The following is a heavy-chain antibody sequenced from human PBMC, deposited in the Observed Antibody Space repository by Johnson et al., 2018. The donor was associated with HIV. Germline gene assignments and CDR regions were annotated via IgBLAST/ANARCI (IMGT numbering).Heavy chain of an antibody. V-gene: IGHV3-9*01. CDR2: ISWNSGSI. Sequence: VQLVESGGGLVQPGRSLRLSCAASGFTFDDYAMHWVRQAPGKGLEWVSGISWNSGSIGYADSVKGRFTISRDNAKNSLYLQMNSLRAEDTAFYYCARGRGALDIWGQGTMVTVSS. J-gene: IGHJ3*02. CDR1: GFTFDDYA. CDR3: ARGRGALDI. D-gene: IGHD3-16*01.